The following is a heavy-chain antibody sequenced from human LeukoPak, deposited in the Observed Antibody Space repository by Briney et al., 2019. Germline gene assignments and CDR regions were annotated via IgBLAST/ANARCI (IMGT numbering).Heavy chain of an antibody. Sequence: GGSLRLSCAASGFTFSSYEMHWVRQAPGKGLEWVSYISSSAGTIYYADSVKGRFTISRDNAKNSLYLQMNSLRVEDTAVYYCVREGSYYFDYWGQGTLVTVSS. J-gene: IGHJ4*02. CDR3: VREGSYYFDY. V-gene: IGHV3-48*03. CDR1: GFTFSSYE. D-gene: IGHD3-10*01. CDR2: ISSSAGTI.